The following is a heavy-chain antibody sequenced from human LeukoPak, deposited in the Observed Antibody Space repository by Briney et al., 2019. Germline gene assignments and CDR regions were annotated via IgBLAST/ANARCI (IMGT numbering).Heavy chain of an antibody. Sequence: GSVKVSCKVSGYTLTELSMHWVRQAPGKGLEWMGGFDPEDGKTIYAQKFQGRVTMTEDTSTDTAYMELSSLTSEDTAVYYCATGSEGWLELWGQGTLVTVSS. J-gene: IGHJ4*02. D-gene: IGHD1-7*01. V-gene: IGHV1-24*01. CDR1: GYTLTELS. CDR2: FDPEDGKT. CDR3: ATGSEGWLEL.